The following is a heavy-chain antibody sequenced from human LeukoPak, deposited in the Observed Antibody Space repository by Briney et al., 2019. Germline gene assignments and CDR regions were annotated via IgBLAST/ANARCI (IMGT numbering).Heavy chain of an antibody. J-gene: IGHJ4*02. CDR3: AKDGYVAARHFDY. CDR1: GFTFSSYA. Sequence: GGSLRLSCAASGFTFSSYAMHWVRQAPGKGLEWVAVISYDGSNKYYADSVKGRFTISRDNSKNTLYLQMNSLRAEDTAVYYCAKDGYVAARHFDYWGQGTLVTVSS. CDR2: ISYDGSNK. D-gene: IGHD6-6*01. V-gene: IGHV3-30-3*01.